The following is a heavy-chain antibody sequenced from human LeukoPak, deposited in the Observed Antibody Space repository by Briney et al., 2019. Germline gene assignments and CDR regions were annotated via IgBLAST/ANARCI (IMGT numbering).Heavy chain of an antibody. CDR1: GGSISSSDYY. CDR3: ERLPPNKGGNSGALFDY. V-gene: IGHV4-39*01. D-gene: IGHD4-23*01. Sequence: SETLSLTCTVSGGSISSSDYYWGWIRQPPGKGLEWIASIYYSGSTYYNPSLKSRVTISQDTSKNQFSLKVNSMTAADTAVYYCERLPPNKGGNSGALFDYWGQGILVTVSS. J-gene: IGHJ4*02. CDR2: IYYSGST.